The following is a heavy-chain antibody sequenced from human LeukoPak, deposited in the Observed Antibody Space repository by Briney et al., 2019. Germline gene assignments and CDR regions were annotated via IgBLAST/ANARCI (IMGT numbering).Heavy chain of an antibody. Sequence: PSETLSLTCSVPGGSIRNYYWTWIRQPPGKGLEWIGHVSNSGSTKYNPSLKSRVTISIDTSKKHFSLKLSSVTAADTAVYYCASRAYYGSSGLDYWGQGILVTVSS. CDR3: ASRAYYGSSGLDY. J-gene: IGHJ4*02. V-gene: IGHV4-59*08. CDR1: GGSIRNYY. CDR2: VSNSGST. D-gene: IGHD3-22*01.